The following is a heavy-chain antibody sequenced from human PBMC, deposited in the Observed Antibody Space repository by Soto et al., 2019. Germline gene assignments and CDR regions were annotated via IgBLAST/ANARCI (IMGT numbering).Heavy chain of an antibody. V-gene: IGHV3-48*03. CDR2: ISSSGSTI. J-gene: IGHJ6*02. CDR3: ARGLTAAGTSYYYYGMDV. D-gene: IGHD6-13*01. Sequence: SGFTFSSYEMNWVRQAPGKGLELVSYISSSGSTIYYADSVKGRFTISRDNSKNTLYLQMNSLRAEDTAVYYCARGLTAAGTSYYYYGMDVWGQGTTVTVSS. CDR1: GFTFSSYE.